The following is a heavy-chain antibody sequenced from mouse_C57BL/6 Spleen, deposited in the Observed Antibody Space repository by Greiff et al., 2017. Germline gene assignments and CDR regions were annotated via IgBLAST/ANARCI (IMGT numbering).Heavy chain of an antibody. V-gene: IGHV1-80*01. D-gene: IGHD1-1*01. J-gene: IGHJ1*03. Sequence: QVQLQQSGAELVKPGASVKISCKASGYAFSSYWMNWVKQRPGKGLEWIGQIYPGDGDTNYNGKFKGKATLTADKSSSTAYMQLSSLTSEDSAVYFCASTTVVATGYFDVWGTGTTVTVSS. CDR3: ASTTVVATGYFDV. CDR1: GYAFSSYW. CDR2: IYPGDGDT.